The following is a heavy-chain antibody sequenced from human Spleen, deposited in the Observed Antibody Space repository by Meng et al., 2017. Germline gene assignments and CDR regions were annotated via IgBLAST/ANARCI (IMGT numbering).Heavy chain of an antibody. CDR1: CYTFTSYG. V-gene: IGHV1-18*01. CDR3: ARAHADIVATITEDFDY. J-gene: IGHJ4*02. D-gene: IGHD5-12*01. Sequence: QVPMVLSGAAGKEPGASVTLSCKASCYTFTSYGISWVRQAPGQGLEWMGWISAYNGNTNYAQKLQGRVTMTTDTSTSTAYMELRSLRSDDTAVYYCARAHADIVATITEDFDYWGQGTLVTVSS. CDR2: ISAYNGNT.